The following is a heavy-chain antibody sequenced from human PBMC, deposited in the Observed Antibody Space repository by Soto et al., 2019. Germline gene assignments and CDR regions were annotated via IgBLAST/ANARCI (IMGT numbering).Heavy chain of an antibody. CDR2: INHSGST. Sequence: SETLSLTCAVYGGSFSGYYWSWIRQPPGKGLEWIGEINHSGSTNYNPSLKSRVTISVDTSKNQFSLKLSSVTAADTAVYYCARAGYSSSSGGYYYYYGMDVWGQGTTVTVSS. J-gene: IGHJ6*02. CDR1: GGSFSGYY. CDR3: ARAGYSSSSGGYYYYYGMDV. D-gene: IGHD6-13*01. V-gene: IGHV4-34*01.